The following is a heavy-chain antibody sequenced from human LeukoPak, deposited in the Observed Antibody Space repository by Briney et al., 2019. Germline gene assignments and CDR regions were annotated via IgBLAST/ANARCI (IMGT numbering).Heavy chain of an antibody. V-gene: IGHV3-74*01. J-gene: IGHJ4*02. CDR1: GLTFSSYW. D-gene: IGHD2-21*02. Sequence: GGSLRHSRAASGLTFSSYWMHVVRQAPGKRLVWFSRINRDGSSKNYADSVKGRFTIARNNAKNTLYLQMNSLRAEDTAVYYCARDREAYCGGYCYSPLDYWGQGTLVTVSS. CDR2: INRDGSSK. CDR3: ARDREAYCGGYCYSPLDY.